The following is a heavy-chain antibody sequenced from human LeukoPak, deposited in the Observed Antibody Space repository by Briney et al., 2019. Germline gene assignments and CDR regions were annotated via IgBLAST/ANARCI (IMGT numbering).Heavy chain of an antibody. J-gene: IGHJ4*02. D-gene: IGHD1-1*01. CDR2: IYHSGST. V-gene: IGHV4-38-2*02. Sequence: SETLSLTCAVSGYSISSGYYWGWIRQPPGKGLEWIGSIYHSGSTYYNPSLKSRVTISVDTSKNQFSLKLSSVTAADTAVYYCARERNGNYFDYWGQGTLVTVSS. CDR1: GYSISSGYY. CDR3: ARERNGNYFDY.